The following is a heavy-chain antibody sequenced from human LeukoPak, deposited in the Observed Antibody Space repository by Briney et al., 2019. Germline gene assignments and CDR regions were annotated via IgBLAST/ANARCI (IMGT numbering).Heavy chain of an antibody. D-gene: IGHD2-2*01. J-gene: IGHJ4*02. CDR3: AKGASGRCSGTICYALDY. V-gene: IGHV3-23*01. CDR2: ISGSDTGT. CDR1: GFTFSSYA. Sequence: PGGSLRLSCAASGFTFSSYAMSWVRQAPGKGLEWVSVISGSDTGTYYADSVKGRFTISRDNSKSTLYLQMNSLRAEDTAIYYCAKGASGRCSGTICYALDYWGQGTLVTVSS.